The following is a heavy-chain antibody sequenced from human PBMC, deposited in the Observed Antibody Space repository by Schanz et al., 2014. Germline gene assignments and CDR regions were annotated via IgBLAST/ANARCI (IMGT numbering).Heavy chain of an antibody. Sequence: QVLLQESGPGVVKPSGTLSLTCAVSGGSIISSTWWGWVRQPPGKGLEWVGYIYYSGSTYYNPSLKSRVTISVDTSKNQFSLMLGSVPAADTAVYYCARAAGPVDYWGQGTLVTVSS. D-gene: IGHD6-13*01. V-gene: IGHV4-4*02. CDR2: IYYSGST. CDR3: ARAAGPVDY. J-gene: IGHJ4*02. CDR1: GGSIISSTW.